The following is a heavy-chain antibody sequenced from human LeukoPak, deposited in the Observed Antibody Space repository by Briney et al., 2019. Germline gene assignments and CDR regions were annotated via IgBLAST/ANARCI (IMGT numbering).Heavy chain of an antibody. CDR3: AGDYNFLTGLNY. D-gene: IGHD3-9*01. CDR1: GLTFSGSG. CDR2: IGRQGDSDAT. V-gene: IGHV3-73*01. J-gene: IGHJ4*02. Sequence: GGSLRLSCAASGLTFSGSGIHWVRQASGKGLECLDRIGRQGDSDATRYAASLKGKFTISRVDSRNTAYLQMNSLKTEDTAVYYCAGDYNFLTGLNYWGQGTLVTVSS.